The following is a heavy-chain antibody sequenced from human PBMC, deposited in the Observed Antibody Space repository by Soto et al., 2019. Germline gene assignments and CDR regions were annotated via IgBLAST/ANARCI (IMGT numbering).Heavy chain of an antibody. Sequence: GGSLSLSCAASGFTFSSYAMPWFRQAPGKGLGWVAVISYDGSNKYYADSVKGRFTISRDNSKNTLYLQMNSLRAEDTAVYYCASLGAWFGESSKPDDAFDIWGQGTMVTV. V-gene: IGHV3-30-3*01. J-gene: IGHJ3*02. CDR2: ISYDGSNK. CDR3: ASLGAWFGESSKPDDAFDI. CDR1: GFTFSSYA. D-gene: IGHD3-10*01.